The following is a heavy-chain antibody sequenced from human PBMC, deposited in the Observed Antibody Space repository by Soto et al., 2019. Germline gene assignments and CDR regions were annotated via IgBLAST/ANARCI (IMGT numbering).Heavy chain of an antibody. CDR2: INAGNGNT. CDR1: GYTFTSYA. V-gene: IGHV1-3*01. CDR3: ARVGYSSSWYKEVNYYYGMDV. Sequence: ASVKVSCKASGYTFTSYAMHWVRQAPGQRLEWMGWINAGNGNTKYSQKLQGRVTMTTDTSTSTAYMELRSLRSDDTAVYYCARVGYSSSWYKEVNYYYGMDVWGQGTTVTVSS. D-gene: IGHD6-13*01. J-gene: IGHJ6*02.